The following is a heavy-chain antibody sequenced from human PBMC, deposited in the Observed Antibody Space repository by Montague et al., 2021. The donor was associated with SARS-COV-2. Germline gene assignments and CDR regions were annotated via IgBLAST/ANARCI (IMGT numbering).Heavy chain of an antibody. CDR3: ARGMAPEGRWFDS. J-gene: IGHJ5*01. V-gene: IGHV4-4*07. Sequence: SETLSLTCSVSGGSISGYYWSWVRQAPGKRLEWIGRTFVCASTDYNPSLRGRFSLSGDKSKNQFSLKVTSVTAAATAIYYCARGMAPEGRWFDSWGHGMLVTVSS. D-gene: IGHD2-2*01. CDR1: GGSISGYY. CDR2: TFVCAST.